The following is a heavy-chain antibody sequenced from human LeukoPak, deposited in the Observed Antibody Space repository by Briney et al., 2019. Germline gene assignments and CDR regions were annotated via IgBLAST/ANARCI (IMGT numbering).Heavy chain of an antibody. J-gene: IGHJ6*02. CDR1: GFTFSYFW. CDR3: ARALDYYRMDV. CDR2: IKQDESEK. Sequence: GGSLRLSCAASGFTFSYFWMNWVRQAPGKGLEWVANIKQDESEKYYVVSVKGRFTISRDNAKTSVYLQMNSLRAEDTAVYYCARALDYYRMDVWGQGTTVTVSS. V-gene: IGHV3-7*01.